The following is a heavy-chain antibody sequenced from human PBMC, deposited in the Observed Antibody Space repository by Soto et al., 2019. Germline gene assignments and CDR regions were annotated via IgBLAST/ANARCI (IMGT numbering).Heavy chain of an antibody. Sequence: GESLKISWKGSGYSFTSYWISWVRQMPGKGLEWMGRIDPSDSYTNYSPSFQGHVTISADKSISTAYLQWSSLKASDTAMYYCASSASGLAGYWGQGTLVTVSS. CDR2: IDPSDSYT. CDR1: GYSFTSYW. V-gene: IGHV5-10-1*01. J-gene: IGHJ4*02. CDR3: ASSASGLAGY. D-gene: IGHD1-26*01.